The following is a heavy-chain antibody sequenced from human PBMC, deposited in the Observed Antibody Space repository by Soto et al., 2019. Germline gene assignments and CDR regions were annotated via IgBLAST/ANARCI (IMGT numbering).Heavy chain of an antibody. V-gene: IGHV3-23*01. CDR1: GFTFGSYA. Sequence: EVQLLESGGGLVQPGGSLRLSCVVSGFTFGSYAMSWVRQAPEKGPEWVAILGGNGFTTYYADSVKGRFTISGDNSNSTPFLKMNSLRTDVTAVYYCAIALRPILIFFSSMDVWGRGTSVTFAS. CDR2: LGGNGFTT. J-gene: IGHJ6*03. D-gene: IGHD3-16*01. CDR3: AIALRPILIFFSSMDV.